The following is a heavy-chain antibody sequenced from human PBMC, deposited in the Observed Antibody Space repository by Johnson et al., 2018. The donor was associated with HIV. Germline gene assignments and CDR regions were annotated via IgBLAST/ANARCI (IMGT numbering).Heavy chain of an antibody. V-gene: IGHV3-30*03. CDR1: GFTFSNYG. J-gene: IGHJ3*02. CDR2: ISYDGSNK. Sequence: QVQLVESGGGVVQPGRSLRLSCVASGFTFSNYGMHWVRQAPGKGLEWVAVISYDGSNKYYADSVKGRFTISRDNSKNTLYLQMNSLRAEDTAVYYWARDPYGSGPYVAFDIWGQGTMVTVSS. CDR3: ARDPYGSGPYVAFDI. D-gene: IGHD3-10*01.